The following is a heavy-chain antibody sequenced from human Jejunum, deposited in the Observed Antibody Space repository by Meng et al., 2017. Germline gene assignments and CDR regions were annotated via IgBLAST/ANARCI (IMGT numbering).Heavy chain of an antibody. V-gene: IGHV3-23*04. CDR3: ANRAWLES. D-gene: IGHD3-10*01. CDR2: ILDRDGNT. J-gene: IGHJ5*01. Sequence: EVQLEESGGGLVQPGGALRLSCAASGFTFSSYWMHWVRQSPGKGLEWVSVILDRDGNTYYADSVKGRFTISRDNSRNTLYLQMSSLRVDDTAVYHCANRAWLESWGQGTLVTASS. CDR1: GFTFSSYW.